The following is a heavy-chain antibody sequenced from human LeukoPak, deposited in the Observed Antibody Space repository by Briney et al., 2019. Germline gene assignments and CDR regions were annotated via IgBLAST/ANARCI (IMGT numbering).Heavy chain of an antibody. V-gene: IGHV1-2*02. CDR3: ARSRGELLWFGELLIDY. Sequence: ASVKVSCKASGYTFTGYYMHWVRQAPGQGLEWMGWINPNSGGTNYAQKFQGRVTMTRDTSISTAYMELSRLRSDDTAVYYCARSRGELLWFGELLIDYWGQGTLVTASS. CDR2: INPNSGGT. J-gene: IGHJ4*02. CDR1: GYTFTGYY. D-gene: IGHD3-10*01.